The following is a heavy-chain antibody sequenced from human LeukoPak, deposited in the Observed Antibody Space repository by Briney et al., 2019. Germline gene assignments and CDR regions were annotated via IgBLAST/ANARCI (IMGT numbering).Heavy chain of an antibody. CDR3: ARHGPYTSGTYSFDY. CDR2: IYYSGST. J-gene: IGHJ4*02. D-gene: IGHD3-10*01. CDR1: GASISSYY. V-gene: IGHV4-59*08. Sequence: SETLSLICIVSGASISSYYWSWIPQPPRKGLVWIGYIYYSGSTNYNPSLKSRLTISVDTSKNQFSLKLSSVTAADAALYYCARHGPYTSGTYSFDYWGQGAQVTVSS.